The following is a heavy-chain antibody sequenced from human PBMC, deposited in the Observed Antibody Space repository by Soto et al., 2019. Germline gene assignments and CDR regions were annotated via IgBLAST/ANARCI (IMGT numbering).Heavy chain of an antibody. V-gene: IGHV1-8*01. CDR1: GNTFTSYD. J-gene: IGHJ4*02. Sequence: SVKVSCKASGNTFTSYDINWVRQATGHGLEWMGWINPDSGNIGYAQKFQGRVTVTRDTAIRTAYMEVSRLRSDDTAVYYCARGRASGSYYLLDYWGQGTLVTVSS. CDR3: ARGRASGSYYLLDY. CDR2: INPDSGNI. D-gene: IGHD3-10*01.